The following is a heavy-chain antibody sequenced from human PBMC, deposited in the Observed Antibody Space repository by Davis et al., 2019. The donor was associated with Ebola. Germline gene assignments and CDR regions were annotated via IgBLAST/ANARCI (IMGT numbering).Heavy chain of an antibody. CDR3: ARERVWSGYYNYYYGLDV. Sequence: SGSLSLSCAVYGGSFSGYYCRWIRRPPGTGLEWVGEIKHRGSTNYNQSRKSRVTIAVDTSKNQFSLKLSSVTAADTAVYYCARERVWSGYYNYYYGLDVWGQGTTVTVSS. D-gene: IGHD3-3*01. CDR2: IKHRGST. V-gene: IGHV4-34*01. J-gene: IGHJ6*02. CDR1: GGSFSGYY.